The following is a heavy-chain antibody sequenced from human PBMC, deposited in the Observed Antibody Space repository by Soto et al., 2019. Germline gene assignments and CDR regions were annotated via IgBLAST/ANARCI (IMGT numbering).Heavy chain of an antibody. J-gene: IGHJ6*02. Sequence: SETLSLTCTVSGGSISSYCWSWIRQPAGKGLEWIGRIYTSGSTNYNPSLKSRVTMSVDTSKNQFSLKLSSVTAADTAVYYCARAYYDILTGYYYYGMDVWGQGTTVTVSS. CDR1: GGSISSYC. CDR3: ARAYYDILTGYYYYGMDV. V-gene: IGHV4-4*07. CDR2: IYTSGST. D-gene: IGHD3-9*01.